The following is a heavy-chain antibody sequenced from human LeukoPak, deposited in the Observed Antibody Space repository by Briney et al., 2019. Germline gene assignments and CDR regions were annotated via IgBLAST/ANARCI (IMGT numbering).Heavy chain of an antibody. CDR1: GGSISSYY. CDR2: IYYSGST. V-gene: IGHV4-59*01. Sequence: SETLSLTCTVSGGSISSYYWSWIRQPPGKGLEWIWYIYYSGSTNYNPSLKSRVTISVDTSKNQFSLKLSSVTAADTAMYYCARVSGYDWESFYDYWGQGSLVTVSS. D-gene: IGHD5-12*01. CDR3: ARVSGYDWESFYDY. J-gene: IGHJ4*02.